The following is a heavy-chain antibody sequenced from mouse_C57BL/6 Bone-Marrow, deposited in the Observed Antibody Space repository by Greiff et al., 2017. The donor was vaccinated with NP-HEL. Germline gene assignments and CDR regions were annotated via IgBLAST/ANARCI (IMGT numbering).Heavy chain of an antibody. CDR3: ARNYYGGRGWYFDV. D-gene: IGHD1-1*01. CDR1: GYTFTSYW. Sequence: VQLQQPGADLVKPGASVKLSCKASGYTFTSYWMHWVKQRPGRGLEWIGRIDPTSGGTKFNEKFKTKATLTVDKPSSTAYMQLSSRTSEASAVYYWARNYYGGRGWYFDVWGTGTTVTVSS. CDR2: IDPTSGGT. J-gene: IGHJ1*03. V-gene: IGHV1-72*01.